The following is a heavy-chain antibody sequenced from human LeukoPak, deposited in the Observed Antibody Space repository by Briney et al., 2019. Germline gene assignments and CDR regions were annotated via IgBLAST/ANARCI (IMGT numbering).Heavy chain of an antibody. D-gene: IGHD4-17*01. CDR2: IYSGGST. CDR1: GFTVSSNY. Sequence: GGSLRLSCAVYGFTVSSNYISWVRQAPGRGLEWVSVIYSGGSTYFADSVKGRFSISRDNSKNTVYLQMNSLRAEDTAMYYCARDRSPATVTYTFDYWGRGPWSPSP. V-gene: IGHV3-66*01. J-gene: IGHJ4*02. CDR3: ARDRSPATVTYTFDY.